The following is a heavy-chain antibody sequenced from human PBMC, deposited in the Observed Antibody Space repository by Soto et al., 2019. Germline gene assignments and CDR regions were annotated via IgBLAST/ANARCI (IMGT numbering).Heavy chain of an antibody. CDR1: GGSISSGGYS. J-gene: IGHJ5*02. CDR3: ARVGPWVPYYYDSSPYTFENWFDP. V-gene: IGHV4-30-2*06. D-gene: IGHD3-22*01. Sequence: LSLTCTVSGGSISSGGYSWTWIRQSPGKGLEWIGYTYQSGSAYYNPSLKSRLTLSVDTSEDQFSLNLSSVTAADTAVYYCARVGPWVPYYYDSSPYTFENWFDPWGQGTLVTVSS. CDR2: TYQSGSA.